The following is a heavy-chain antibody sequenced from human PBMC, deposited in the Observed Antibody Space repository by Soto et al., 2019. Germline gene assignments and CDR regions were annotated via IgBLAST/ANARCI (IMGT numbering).Heavy chain of an antibody. CDR3: ARLGHPGH. CDR1: GGSLRNSV. J-gene: IGHJ4*02. V-gene: IGHV1-69*01. Sequence: QVQLVQSGAEVKKPGSSVKVSCTASGGSLRNSVISWVRQAPAQRLEWMGGVIPILGTANYAQKLQGRVTMTADEATSTAYMALSSLSPDDTAVYYCARLGHPGHWGPGTLVIVSS. D-gene: IGHD3-10*01. CDR2: VIPILGTA.